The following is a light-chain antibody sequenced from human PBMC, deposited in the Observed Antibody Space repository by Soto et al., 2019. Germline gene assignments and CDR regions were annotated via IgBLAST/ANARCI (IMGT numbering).Light chain of an antibody. V-gene: IGKV3-20*01. CDR2: GAS. J-gene: IGKJ4*01. Sequence: EIVLTKSPGTLSLSPRERATLSCTASQSVSSNFLAWYQQKPGQAPRLLIYGASSRATGIPNRFNSSGSGTVFTLTSSRLEPDDIAVYYCQQYGSSPPLTFGGGTKVEIK. CDR1: QSVSSNF. CDR3: QQYGSSPPLT.